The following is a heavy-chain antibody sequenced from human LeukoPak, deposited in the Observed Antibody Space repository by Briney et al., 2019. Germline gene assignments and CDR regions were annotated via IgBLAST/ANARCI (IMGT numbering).Heavy chain of an antibody. CDR3: ARDQDDSSGYYSPTFEYFQH. CDR2: IRFDVTNK. Sequence: GGSLRLSCAASGFTFSDYGMLWVRQAPGKGLEWVAFIRFDVTNKYYGDSVRGRFTISRDNSKNTLYLQMNSLRAEDTAVYYCARDQDDSSGYYSPTFEYFQHWGQGTLVTVSS. CDR1: GFTFSDYG. D-gene: IGHD3-22*01. V-gene: IGHV3-30*02. J-gene: IGHJ1*01.